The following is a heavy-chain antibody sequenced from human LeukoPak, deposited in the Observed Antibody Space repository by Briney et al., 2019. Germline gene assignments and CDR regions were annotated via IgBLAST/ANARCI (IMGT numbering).Heavy chain of an antibody. CDR3: ASFYCSGGSCYQYYSYYYMDV. D-gene: IGHD2-15*01. Sequence: SGTLSLTCAVSGGSISSSNWWSWVRQPPGKGLEWIGEIYHSGSTYSNPSLQSRVTISVDTSKNQFSLKLNSVTAADTAVYYCASFYCSGGSCYQYYSYYYMDVWGKGTTVTISS. V-gene: IGHV4-4*02. CDR1: GGSISSSNW. CDR2: IYHSGST. J-gene: IGHJ6*03.